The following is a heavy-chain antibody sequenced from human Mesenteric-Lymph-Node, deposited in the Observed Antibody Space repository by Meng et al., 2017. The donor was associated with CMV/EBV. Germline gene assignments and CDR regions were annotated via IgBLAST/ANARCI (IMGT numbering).Heavy chain of an antibody. D-gene: IGHD3-10*01. V-gene: IGHV3-53*01. J-gene: IGHJ4*01. CDR1: GFTVSTNY. CDR3: ARDGPNYYGSGPSYFDF. Sequence: SGFTVSTNYMNWVRQAPGKGLEWVSVIYGDGRTYYAGSVMGRFTMSRDNSKNTLYLQMNSLTAEDTAVYYCARDGPNYYGSGPSYFDFWGQGTLVTVSS. CDR2: IYGDGRT.